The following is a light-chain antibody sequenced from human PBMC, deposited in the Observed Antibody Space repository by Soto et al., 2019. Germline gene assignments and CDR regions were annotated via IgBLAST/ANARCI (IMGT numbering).Light chain of an antibody. CDR3: QQYGYSPNT. CDR1: QTISANY. V-gene: IGKV3-20*01. Sequence: EVVLTQSPGTLSLFPGERATLSCRASQTISANYLAWYQQRPGQAPRLLIYGASTRATGIPDRFSGSGSGTDFTLTISRLESEDFAVYYCQQYGYSPNTFGQGTKLEIK. J-gene: IGKJ2*01. CDR2: GAS.